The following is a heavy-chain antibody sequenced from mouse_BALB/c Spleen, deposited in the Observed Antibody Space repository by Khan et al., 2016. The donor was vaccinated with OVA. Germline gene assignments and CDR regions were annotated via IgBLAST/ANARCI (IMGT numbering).Heavy chain of an antibody. CDR3: ARAYYANYREAMDY. Sequence: QVQLKESGPGLVAPSQSLSITCTVSGFSLTGYDVNWVRQPPGKGLEWLGMIWGDGSTDYNSALKSRLSISKDNSKSQVFLKMNSLQTDDTARYYCARAYYANYREAMDYWGQGTSVTVSS. CDR2: IWGDGST. D-gene: IGHD2-10*01. J-gene: IGHJ4*01. V-gene: IGHV2-6-7*01. CDR1: GFSLTGYD.